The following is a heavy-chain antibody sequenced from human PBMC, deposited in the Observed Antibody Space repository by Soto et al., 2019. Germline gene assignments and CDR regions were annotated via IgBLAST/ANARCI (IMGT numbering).Heavy chain of an antibody. CDR1: GFPVSGDY. J-gene: IGHJ3*02. CDR3: ARAYCSGGSCYPDALDI. D-gene: IGHD2-15*01. Sequence: EVQVVESGGGLVQPGGSLSLSCAASGFPVSGDYMSWVRQAPGKGLEWVSVIYSGGSTYYADSVKGRFTISRDKSKNTLYLQMNSLRAEDTAVYYCARAYCSGGSCYPDALDIWGQGTMVTVSS. V-gene: IGHV3-66*01. CDR2: IYSGGST.